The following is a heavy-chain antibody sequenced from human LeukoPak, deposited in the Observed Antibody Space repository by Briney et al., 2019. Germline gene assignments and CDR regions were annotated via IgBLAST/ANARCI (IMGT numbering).Heavy chain of an antibody. CDR3: AKGYNCGGDCYNFDY. V-gene: IGHV3-23*01. J-gene: IGHJ4*02. D-gene: IGHD2-21*02. CDR2: ITGSGGST. CDR1: GFTFNSFA. Sequence: GGSLRLSCAASGFTFNSFAMTWVRQAPGKGLEWVSAITGSGGSTYYVDSVKGRFTISRDNSKNTLYLQMNSLRAEDTAVCYCAKGYNCGGDCYNFDYWGQGTLVTVSS.